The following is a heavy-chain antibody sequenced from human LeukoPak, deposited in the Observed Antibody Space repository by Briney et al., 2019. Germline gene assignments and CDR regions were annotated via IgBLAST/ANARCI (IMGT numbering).Heavy chain of an antibody. Sequence: GRSLRLSCAASGFTFSSYAMHWVRQAPGKGLEWVAVISYDGSNKYYADSVKGRFTISRDNSKNTLYLQMNSLRAEDTAVYYCARDRYCSGGSCYKNWFDPWGQGTLVTVSS. J-gene: IGHJ5*02. CDR3: ARDRYCSGGSCYKNWFDP. CDR2: ISYDGSNK. CDR1: GFTFSSYA. V-gene: IGHV3-30-3*01. D-gene: IGHD2-15*01.